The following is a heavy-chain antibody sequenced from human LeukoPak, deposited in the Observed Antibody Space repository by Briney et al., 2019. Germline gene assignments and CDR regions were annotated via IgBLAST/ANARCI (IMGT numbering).Heavy chain of an antibody. D-gene: IGHD3-3*01. J-gene: IGHJ6*02. Sequence: ASVKVSCKASGYTFTGYYIHWVRQAPGQGLEWMGWINPNSGGTKYAQKFQGRVTMTRDTSISTAYMQLSRLRSDDTAVYYCARDFGVVIIDYYYGMDVWGQGTTVTVSS. CDR3: ARDFGVVIIDYYYGMDV. CDR2: INPNSGGT. CDR1: GYTFTGYY. V-gene: IGHV1-2*02.